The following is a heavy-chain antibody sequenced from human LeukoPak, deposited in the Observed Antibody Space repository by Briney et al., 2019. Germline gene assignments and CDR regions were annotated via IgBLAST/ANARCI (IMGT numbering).Heavy chain of an antibody. CDR3: ARDRRRLRGMNGDGDAFDI. V-gene: IGHV3-53*01. CDR2: IYSDGSI. D-gene: IGHD1-1*01. J-gene: IGHJ3*02. Sequence: PGGSLRLSCAASGFSVGGNYISWVRQAPGKGLEWVSMIYSDGSIFHADSVKGRFNMSRDNSRNTLDLQMNSLRVEDTAVYFCARDRRRLRGMNGDGDAFDIWGQGTMVTVSS. CDR1: GFSVGGNY.